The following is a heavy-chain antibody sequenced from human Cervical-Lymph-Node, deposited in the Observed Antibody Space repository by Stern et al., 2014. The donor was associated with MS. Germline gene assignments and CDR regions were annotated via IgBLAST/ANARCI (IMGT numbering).Heavy chain of an antibody. CDR3: ALGGFGHYFEY. J-gene: IGHJ4*02. V-gene: IGHV1-69*01. CDR1: GGTFRSSD. CDR2: VIPIIGTA. D-gene: IGHD3-10*01. Sequence: QVQLVQSGAEVQKPGSSVKVSCRASGGTFRSSDISWVRPAPGQGLEWMGGVIPIIGTANYAQKYQGRVTITADESTSTAYMELSSLRSEDTAIYYCALGGFGHYFEYWGQGTLVTVSS.